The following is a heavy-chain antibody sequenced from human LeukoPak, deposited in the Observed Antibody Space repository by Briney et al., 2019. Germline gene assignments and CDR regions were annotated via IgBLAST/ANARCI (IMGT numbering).Heavy chain of an antibody. CDR2: IYDSGST. D-gene: IGHD3-22*01. CDR3: ARQSISGSSLSYFDY. CDR1: GGSISSYY. J-gene: IGHJ4*02. Sequence: SETLSLTCTVSGGSISSYYWSWIRQPPGQGLEWIGNIYDSGSTNYNPSLKSRVTISVDTSKNQCSLKLSSVSAADTAVYYCARQSISGSSLSYFDYWGQGTLVNVSS. V-gene: IGHV4-59*01.